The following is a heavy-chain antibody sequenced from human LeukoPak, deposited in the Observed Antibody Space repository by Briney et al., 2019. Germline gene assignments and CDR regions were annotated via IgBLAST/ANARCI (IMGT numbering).Heavy chain of an antibody. CDR3: AKLAKYFYGSETYYFFEH. CDR1: GFTFSSYA. J-gene: IGHJ4*02. D-gene: IGHD3-10*01. V-gene: IGHV3-30*04. Sequence: GGSLRLSCAASGFTFSSYAMHWVRQAPGKGLEWVAVISYDGSNKYYADSVKGRFTISRDNSKNTLYLQMNSLRVEDTAVYYCAKLAKYFYGSETYYFFEHWGQGTPVTASS. CDR2: ISYDGSNK.